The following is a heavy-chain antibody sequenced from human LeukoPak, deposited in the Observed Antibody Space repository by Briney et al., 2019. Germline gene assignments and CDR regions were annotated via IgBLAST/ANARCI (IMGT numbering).Heavy chain of an antibody. CDR3: ARHRLAYCSGGSCHSDAFDI. D-gene: IGHD2-15*01. J-gene: IGHJ3*02. CDR2: INHSGST. V-gene: IGHV4-34*01. CDR1: GGSFSGYY. Sequence: PSETLSLTCAVYGGSFSGYYWSWIRQPPGKGLEWIGEINHSGSTYYNPSLKSRVTISVDTSKNQFSLKLSSVTAANTAVYYCARHRLAYCSGGSCHSDAFDIWGQGTMVTVSS.